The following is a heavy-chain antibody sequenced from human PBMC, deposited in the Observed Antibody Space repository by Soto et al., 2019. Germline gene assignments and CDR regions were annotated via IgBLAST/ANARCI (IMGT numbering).Heavy chain of an antibody. Sequence: GGSLRLSCAASGFTFSSYGMHWVRQAPGKGLEWVSAISGSGGSTYYADSVKGRFTISRDNSKNTLYLQMNSLRAEDTAVYYCAKDSIVVVVAATYYFDYWGQGTLVTVS. J-gene: IGHJ4*02. V-gene: IGHV3-23*01. D-gene: IGHD2-15*01. CDR3: AKDSIVVVVAATYYFDY. CDR1: GFTFSSYG. CDR2: ISGSGGST.